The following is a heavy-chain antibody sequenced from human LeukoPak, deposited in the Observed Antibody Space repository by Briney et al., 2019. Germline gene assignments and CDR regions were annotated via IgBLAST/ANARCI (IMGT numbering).Heavy chain of an antibody. Sequence: SETLSLTCAVYGGSFSGYYWSWIRQPPGKGLEWIGEINHSGSTNYNPSLKSRVTISVDTSKNQFSLKLSFVTAADTAVYYCAITYYDSSGYYFDYWGQGTLVTVSS. V-gene: IGHV4-34*01. CDR3: AITYYDSSGYYFDY. CDR2: INHSGST. CDR1: GGSFSGYY. D-gene: IGHD3-22*01. J-gene: IGHJ4*02.